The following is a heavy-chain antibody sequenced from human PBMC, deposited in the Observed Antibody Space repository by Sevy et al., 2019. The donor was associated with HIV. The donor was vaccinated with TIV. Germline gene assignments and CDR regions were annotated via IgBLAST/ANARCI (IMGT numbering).Heavy chain of an antibody. Sequence: GGSLRLSCAASGFTFSSYEMNWVRQAPGKGLEWVSYISSSGSTIYYADSVKGRFTISRDNAKNSLYLQMNSLRAEDTAVYYCARGANAWHYYYYYGMDVRGQGTTVTVSS. CDR3: ARGANAWHYYYYYGMDV. J-gene: IGHJ6*02. V-gene: IGHV3-48*03. D-gene: IGHD5-12*01. CDR2: ISSSGSTI. CDR1: GFTFSSYE.